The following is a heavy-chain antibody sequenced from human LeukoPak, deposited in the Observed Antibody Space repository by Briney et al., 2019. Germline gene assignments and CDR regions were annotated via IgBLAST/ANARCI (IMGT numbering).Heavy chain of an antibody. D-gene: IGHD3-3*01. CDR3: ARVEKLRFLEWLAYFDY. V-gene: IGHV1-2*02. CDR2: INPNSGGT. J-gene: IGHJ4*02. CDR1: GYTFTGYY. Sequence: ASVKVSCKASGYTFTGYYMHWVRQAPGQGLEWMGWINPNSGGTNYAQKFQGRVTMTRDTSISTAYMELSRLRSDDTAAYYCARVEKLRFLEWLAYFDYWGQGTLVTVSS.